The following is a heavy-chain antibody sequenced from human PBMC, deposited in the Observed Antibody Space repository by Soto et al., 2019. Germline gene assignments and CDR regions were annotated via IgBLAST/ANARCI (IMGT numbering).Heavy chain of an antibody. CDR3: ARAVTHLVYYWSGMDV. CDR2: VWSDGSNQ. J-gene: IGHJ6*04. D-gene: IGHD4-17*01. Sequence: QVQLVESGGGVVQPGRSLRLSCAASGFTFSSYGMHWVRQAPGKGLDWVAVVWSDGSNQYYADSVKGRFTISRDNSKNALYLPMNRRRAVVTAVYYWARAVTHLVYYWSGMDVLGKGTTVTVSS. V-gene: IGHV3-33*01. CDR1: GFTFSSYG.